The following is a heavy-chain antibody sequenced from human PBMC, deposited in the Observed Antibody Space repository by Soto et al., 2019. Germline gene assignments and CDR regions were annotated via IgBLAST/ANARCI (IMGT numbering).Heavy chain of an antibody. Sequence: EVQLLESGGGLVQPGGSLRLSCAASGFTFSSYAMSWVRQAPGKGLEWVSAISGSGGSTYYADSVKGRFTISRDNSKNTLYVQVHCLRAEDTAVYYCAKLWGEVLYDILTASGYWGQGTLVTVSS. CDR2: ISGSGGST. CDR3: AKLWGEVLYDILTASGY. J-gene: IGHJ4*02. V-gene: IGHV3-23*01. D-gene: IGHD3-9*01. CDR1: GFTFSSYA.